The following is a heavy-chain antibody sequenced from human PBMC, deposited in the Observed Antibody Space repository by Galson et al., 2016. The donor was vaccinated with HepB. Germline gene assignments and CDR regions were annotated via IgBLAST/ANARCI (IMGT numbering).Heavy chain of an antibody. V-gene: IGHV4-59*12. CDR2: IYHSGSA. CDR3: ARTTQYLSGAWYGMDV. Sequence: SETLSLTCTVSGGSINGYYWSWIRQPPGKGLEWIGFIYHSGSAIYNPSLKSRITISVDTSKNQFSLKVTSVADADTAVYYCARTTQYLSGAWYGMDVWGQGTMVIVSS. CDR1: GGSINGYY. D-gene: IGHD3-10*01. J-gene: IGHJ6*02.